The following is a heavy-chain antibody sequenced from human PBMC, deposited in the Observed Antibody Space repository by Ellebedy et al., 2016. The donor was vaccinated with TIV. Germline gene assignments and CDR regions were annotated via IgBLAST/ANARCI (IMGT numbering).Heavy chain of an antibody. V-gene: IGHV1-2*02. CDR2: INPNSGGT. CDR3: AREAYGMDV. Sequence: AASVKVSCKASVYTFTGYYMHWLRQAPGQGLEWMGWINPNSGGTNYAQTFQGRVTMTRDTSISTAYMELSRLRSDDTAVYYCAREAYGMDVWGQGTTVTVSS. J-gene: IGHJ6*02. CDR1: VYTFTGYY.